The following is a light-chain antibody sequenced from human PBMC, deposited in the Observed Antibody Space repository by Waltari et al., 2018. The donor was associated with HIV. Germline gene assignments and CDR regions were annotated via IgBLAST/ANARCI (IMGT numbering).Light chain of an antibody. CDR1: QTVLWSNNRNY. J-gene: IGKJ2*01. V-gene: IGKV4-1*01. CDR2: WAS. Sequence: DFVMTQSPDSLAVSLGERATISCRSSQTVLWSNNRNYLAWYQHKPGQPQKVLVYWASIRESGVPDRFSGSGSGTDFTLTISDVQAEDVAVYYCQQYYTRPYTFGQGTKLEIK. CDR3: QQYYTRPYT.